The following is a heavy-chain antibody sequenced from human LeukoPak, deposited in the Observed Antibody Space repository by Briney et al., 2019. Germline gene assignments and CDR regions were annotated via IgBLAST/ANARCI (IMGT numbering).Heavy chain of an antibody. J-gene: IGHJ3*02. CDR3: ASVKYQLLGAFDI. V-gene: IGHV4-59*01. CDR2: IYYSGST. Sequence: SETLSLTCTVSGGSISSYYWSWIRQPPGKGLEWIGYIYYSGSTNYNSSLKSRVTISVDTSKNQFSLKLSSVTAADTAVYYCASVKYQLLGAFDIWGQGTMVTVSS. CDR1: GGSISSYY. D-gene: IGHD2-2*01.